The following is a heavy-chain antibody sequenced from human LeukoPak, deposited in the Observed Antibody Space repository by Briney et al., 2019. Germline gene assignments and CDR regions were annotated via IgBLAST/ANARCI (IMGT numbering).Heavy chain of an antibody. D-gene: IGHD2-15*01. J-gene: IGHJ4*02. CDR2: IYWDDDK. CDR3: AHRQCSRGSCYSYFDY. CDR1: GFSLSTGGVG. V-gene: IGHV2-5*02. Sequence: ESGPTLVKPTQTLTLTCSFSGFSLSTGGVGVGWIRQPPEKALEWLALIYWDDDKRYSPSLKSRLTITKDTSKNQVVLTMTNMDPVDTATYYCAHRQCSRGSCYSYFDYWGQGTRVAVSS.